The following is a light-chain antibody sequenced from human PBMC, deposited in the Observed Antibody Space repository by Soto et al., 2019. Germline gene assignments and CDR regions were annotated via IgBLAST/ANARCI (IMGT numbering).Light chain of an antibody. CDR1: SSDVGDYNY. J-gene: IGLJ1*01. CDR3: SSYSSRRLYV. CDR2: EVS. V-gene: IGLV2-14*01. Sequence: QSALTQPASVSGSPGQSITISCTGTSSDVGDYNYVSWYQQHPGKAPKLMIFEVSYRPSGVSHRFSGSKSGNTASLTISGLHAEDEADYYCSSYSSRRLYVFGTGTKLTVL.